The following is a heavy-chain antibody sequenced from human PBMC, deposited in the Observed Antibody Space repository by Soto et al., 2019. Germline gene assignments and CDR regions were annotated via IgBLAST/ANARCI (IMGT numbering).Heavy chain of an antibody. CDR1: GFSLPTDRVG. CDR2: IYWDDTK. D-gene: IGHD1-26*01. Sequence: QITLKESGPTLVKPTQTLTLTCTFSGFSLPTDRVGVGWIRQPPGKALEWLAVIYWDDTKTYRPSLKSRLTIXXDTSKNQVALTMTDMDPVDIATYYCAHAYGGRSLYWGQGTLVTVSS. J-gene: IGHJ4*02. CDR3: AHAYGGRSLY. V-gene: IGHV2-5*02.